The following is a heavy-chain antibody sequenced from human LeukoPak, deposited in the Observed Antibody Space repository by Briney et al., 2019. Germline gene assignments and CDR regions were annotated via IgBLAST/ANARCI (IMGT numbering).Heavy chain of an antibody. D-gene: IGHD5-18*01. CDR3: ATSPVYSYGHPYYFDY. CDR2: ISSSSSYI. CDR1: GFTFSSYS. Sequence: KPGGSLRLSCAASGFTFSSYSMNWVRQAPGKGLEWVSCISSSSSYIYYADSVKGRFTISRDNAKNSLYLQMNSLRAEDTAVYYCATSPVYSYGHPYYFDYWGQGTLVTVSS. J-gene: IGHJ4*02. V-gene: IGHV3-21*01.